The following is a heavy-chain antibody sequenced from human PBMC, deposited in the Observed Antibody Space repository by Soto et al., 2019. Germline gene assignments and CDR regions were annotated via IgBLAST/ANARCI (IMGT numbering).Heavy chain of an antibody. CDR1: GFTFSNYR. D-gene: IGHD6-19*01. V-gene: IGHV3-48*02. Sequence: EVKLVESGGGLVQPGGSLRLSCAASGFTFSNYRMNWVRQAPGKGLEWISYISRSGAGRYYADSVKGRFTISRDNAKNSMYLQMNSLRDEETAVYYCARDLTASGWYYFDYWGQGTLVTVSS. CDR3: ARDLTASGWYYFDY. J-gene: IGHJ4*02. CDR2: ISRSGAGR.